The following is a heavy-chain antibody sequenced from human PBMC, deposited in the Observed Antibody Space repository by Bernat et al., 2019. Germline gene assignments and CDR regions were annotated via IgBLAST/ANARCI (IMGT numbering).Heavy chain of an antibody. CDR3: ASYYDYIWGSSRLKGSFDI. D-gene: IGHD3-16*02. Sequence: EVQLVESGGGLVQPGGSLRLSCAASGFTFSSYGMSWVRQAPGKGLEGVANIKQDGSEKYYVDSVKGRFTISRDNAKNSLYLQMNSLRAEDTAVYYCASYYDYIWGSSRLKGSFDIWGQGTMVTVSS. CDR1: GFTFSSYG. V-gene: IGHV3-7*03. CDR2: IKQDGSEK. J-gene: IGHJ3*02.